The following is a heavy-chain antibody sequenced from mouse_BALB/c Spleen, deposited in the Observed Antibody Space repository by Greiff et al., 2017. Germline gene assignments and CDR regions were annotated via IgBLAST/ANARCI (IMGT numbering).Heavy chain of an antibody. CDR1: GYSFTSYW. CDR3: ARAIGIYFDY. D-gene: IGHD4-1*01. J-gene: IGHJ2*01. V-gene: IGHV1S126*01. Sequence: QVQLKESGPQLVRPGASVKISCKASGYSFTSYWMHWVKQRPGQGLEWIGMIDPSDSETRLNQKFKDKATLTVDKSSSTAYMQLSSPTSEDSAVYYCARAIGIYFDYWGQGTTLTVSS. CDR2: IDPSDSET.